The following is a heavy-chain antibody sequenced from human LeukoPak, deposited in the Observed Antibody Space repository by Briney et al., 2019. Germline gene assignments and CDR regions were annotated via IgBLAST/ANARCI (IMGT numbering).Heavy chain of an antibody. J-gene: IGHJ3*02. CDR1: GFIFDDYA. CDR2: ISWNSGSI. Sequence: GRSLRLSCAASGFIFDDYAMHWIRQAPGRGLEWVSGISWNSGSIGYADSVKGRFTISRDNAKNSLYLQMNSLRAEDMALYYCARATYYDFWSTYLGAFDIWGQGTMVTVSS. CDR3: ARATYYDFWSTYLGAFDI. V-gene: IGHV3-9*03. D-gene: IGHD3-3*01.